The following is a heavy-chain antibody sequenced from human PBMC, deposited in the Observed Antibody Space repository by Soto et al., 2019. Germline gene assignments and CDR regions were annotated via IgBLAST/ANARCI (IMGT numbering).Heavy chain of an antibody. CDR2: IYHSGST. V-gene: IGHV4-30-2*01. CDR1: GGSISSGGYS. CDR3: ARGNDYDILTGYYKGYGMDV. D-gene: IGHD3-9*01. Sequence: QLQLQESGSGLVKPSQTLSLTCAVSGGSISSGGYSWSWIRQPPGKGLEWIGYIYHSGSTYYNPSLKSRVTISVDRSKNQFSLKLSSVTAADTAVYYCARGNDYDILTGYYKGYGMDVWGQGTTVTVSS. J-gene: IGHJ6*02.